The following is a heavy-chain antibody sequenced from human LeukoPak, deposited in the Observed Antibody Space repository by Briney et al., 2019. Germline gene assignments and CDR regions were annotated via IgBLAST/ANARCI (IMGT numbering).Heavy chain of an antibody. J-gene: IGHJ4*02. CDR1: GGSISSYY. CDR2: IYTSGST. Sequence: PSETLSLTCTVSGGSISSYYWSWIRQPAGKGLEWIGRIYTSGSTNYNPSLKSRVTMSVDTSKNQFSLKLSSVTAADTAVYYCARGGGDCSSTSCYPLEDYWGQGTLVTVSS. D-gene: IGHD2-2*01. V-gene: IGHV4-4*07. CDR3: ARGGGDCSSTSCYPLEDY.